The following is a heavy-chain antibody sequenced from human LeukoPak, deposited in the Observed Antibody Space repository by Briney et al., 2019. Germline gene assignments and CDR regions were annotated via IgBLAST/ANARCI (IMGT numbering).Heavy chain of an antibody. D-gene: IGHD5-18*01. J-gene: IGHJ4*02. V-gene: IGHV4-34*01. CDR3: ARLRVRGYGYGPWEGPTWLDY. CDR1: GGSFSGYY. CDR2: IYYSGST. Sequence: SETLSLTCAVYGGSFSGYYWSWIRQPPGKGLEWIGSIYYSGSTYYNPSLKSRVTISVDTSKNQLSLKLSSVTAADTAVYWCARLRVRGYGYGPWEGPTWLDYWGQGTLVTVSS.